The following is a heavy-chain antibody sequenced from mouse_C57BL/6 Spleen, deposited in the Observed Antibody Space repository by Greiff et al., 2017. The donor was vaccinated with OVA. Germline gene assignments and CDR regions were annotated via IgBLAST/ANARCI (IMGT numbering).Heavy chain of an antibody. CDR1: GFTFSDYG. CDR2: ISSGSSTI. D-gene: IGHD4-1*01. CDR3: ARAGRELDY. J-gene: IGHJ2*01. V-gene: IGHV5-17*01. Sequence: EVKLMESGGGLVKPGGSLKLSCAASGFTFSDYGMHWVRQAPEKGLEWVAYISSGSSTIYYADTVKGRFTISRDNAKNTLFLQMTSLRSEDTAMYYCARAGRELDYWGQGTTLTVSS.